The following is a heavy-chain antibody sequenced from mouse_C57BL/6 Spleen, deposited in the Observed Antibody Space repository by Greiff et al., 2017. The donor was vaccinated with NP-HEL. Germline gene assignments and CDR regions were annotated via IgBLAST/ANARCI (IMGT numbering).Heavy chain of an antibody. D-gene: IGHD2-1*01. CDR1: GYTFTSYW. CDR2: IYPSDSET. Sequence: QVQLQQPGAELVRPGSSVKLSCKASGYTFTSYWMDWVKQRPGQGLEWIGNIYPSDSETHYNQKFKDKATLTVDKSSSTAYMQLSSLTSEDSAVYYCARANYGNYVVYFDVWGTGTTVTVSS. V-gene: IGHV1-61*01. CDR3: ARANYGNYVVYFDV. J-gene: IGHJ1*03.